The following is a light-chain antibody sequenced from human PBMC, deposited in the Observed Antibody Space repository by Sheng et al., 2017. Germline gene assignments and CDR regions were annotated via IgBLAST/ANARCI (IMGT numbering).Light chain of an antibody. CDR2: AAS. J-gene: IGKJ4*01. CDR3: QQRSNWPSLT. V-gene: IGKV3D-20*02. Sequence: EIVVTLSPGTLSLSPGERATLSCRASESVSRTYLAWFQQKPGQAPRLLIYAASFRATGVPDRFSGSASGTDFTLTISRLEPEDFAVYYCQQRSNWPSLTFGGGTKVEIK. CDR1: ESVSRTY.